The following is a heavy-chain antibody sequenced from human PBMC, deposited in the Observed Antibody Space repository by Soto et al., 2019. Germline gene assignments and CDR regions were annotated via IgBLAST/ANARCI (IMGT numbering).Heavy chain of an antibody. CDR3: AKNQERELPRVIDF. CDR2: MSGSSSTT. D-gene: IGHD1-7*01. J-gene: IGHJ4*02. CDR1: GLTFSNYA. Sequence: GGSLRLSCATSGLTFSNYAMSWARQAPGGGLEWVSSMSGSSSTTYYADSVRGRFTISRDRSKNTLYLQMSSLRAEDTALYYCAKNQERELPRVIDFWGQGTLVTVSS. V-gene: IGHV3-23*01.